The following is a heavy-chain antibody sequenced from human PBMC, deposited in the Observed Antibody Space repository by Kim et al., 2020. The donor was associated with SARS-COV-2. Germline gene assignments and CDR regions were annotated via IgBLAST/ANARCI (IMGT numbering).Heavy chain of an antibody. J-gene: IGHJ4*01. V-gene: IGHV1-18*04. CDR3: VRDRGAIKGFDY. Sequence: ASVKVSCQASGYTFNTNGISWVRQAPGQGLEWMGWISPLNDNTKFARKFKGRVTMTTDTSTNTVYMELRSLRSDDTAVYYCVRDRGAIKGFDYCGHGTPV. CDR2: ISPLNDNT. D-gene: IGHD1-26*01. CDR1: GYTFNTNG.